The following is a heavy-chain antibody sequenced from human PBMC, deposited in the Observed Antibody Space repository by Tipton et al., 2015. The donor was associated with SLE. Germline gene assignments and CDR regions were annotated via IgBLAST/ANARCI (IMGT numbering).Heavy chain of an antibody. Sequence: LRLSCTVSDGSISSGSYFWSWIRQPAGKGLEYIGRIYTSGSTSYNPSPKSRVTISVDTSKNQFSLKLSSVTAADTAVYYCARELVYYYYYMDVWGKGTTVTVSS. CDR1: DGSISSGSYF. CDR2: IYTSGST. V-gene: IGHV4-61*02. J-gene: IGHJ6*03. CDR3: ARELVYYYYYMDV. D-gene: IGHD6-13*01.